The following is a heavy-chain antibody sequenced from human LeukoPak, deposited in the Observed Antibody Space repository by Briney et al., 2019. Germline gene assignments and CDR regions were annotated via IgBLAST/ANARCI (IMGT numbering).Heavy chain of an antibody. V-gene: IGHV1-69*05. CDR3: AGRGYYNQYFQH. D-gene: IGHD3-3*01. CDR2: IIPIFGTA. CDR1: GGTFSSYA. Sequence: GSSVKVSCKASGGTFSSYAISWVRQAPGQGLEWMGGIIPIFGTANYAQKFQGRVTITTDESTSTAYMELSSLRSEDTAVYYCAGRGYYNQYFQHWGQGTLVTVSP. J-gene: IGHJ1*01.